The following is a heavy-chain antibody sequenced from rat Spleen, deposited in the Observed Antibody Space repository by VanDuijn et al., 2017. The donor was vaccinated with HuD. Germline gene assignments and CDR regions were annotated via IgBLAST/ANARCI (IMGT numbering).Heavy chain of an antibody. D-gene: IGHD1-7*01. V-gene: IGHV5-25*01. J-gene: IGHJ2*01. CDR2: TSSGGGST. CDR3: AVAGYGY. CDR1: GFSFSTFY. Sequence: EVQLVESGGGLVQPGRSMKLSCAASGFSFSTFYMAWVRQAPTKGLEWVASTSSGGGSTYYRDSVKGRFTISRDNAENRVYLQMNSLKSEDTATYYCAVAGYGYWGQGVMVTVSS.